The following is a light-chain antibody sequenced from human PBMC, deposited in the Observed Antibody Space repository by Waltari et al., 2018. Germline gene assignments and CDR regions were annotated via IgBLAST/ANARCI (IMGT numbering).Light chain of an antibody. CDR3: QQRSNWPPT. CDR1: QSINTY. Sequence: EIVLTQSPATLSLSPGERAPLPCRASQSINTYLAWYQQKRGQAPRLLIYDASNRATGIPARFSGSGSGTDFTLTISSLEPEDFAVYYCQQRSNWPPTFGGGTKVEIK. J-gene: IGKJ4*01. V-gene: IGKV3-11*01. CDR2: DAS.